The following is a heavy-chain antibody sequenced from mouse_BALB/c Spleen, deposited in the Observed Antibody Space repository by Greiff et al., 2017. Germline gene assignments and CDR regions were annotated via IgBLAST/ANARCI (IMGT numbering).Heavy chain of an antibody. Sequence: VQLMESGPGLVAPSQSLSITCTVSGFSLTSYGVHWVRQPPGKGLEWLGVIWAGGSTNYNSALISRLSISKDNSKSQVFLKMNSLQTDDTAMYYGARDRGHGNYFDDWGAGTTLTVSS. CDR2: IWAGGST. CDR3: ARDRGHGNYFDD. CDR1: GFSLTSYG. D-gene: IGHD1-2*01. V-gene: IGHV2-9*02. J-gene: IGHJ1*01.